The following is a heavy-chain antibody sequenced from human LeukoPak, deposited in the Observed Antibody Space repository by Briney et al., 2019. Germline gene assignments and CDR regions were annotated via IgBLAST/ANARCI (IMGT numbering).Heavy chain of an antibody. Sequence: GASVKVSCKASGYTFTSYDINWVRQATGQGLEWMGWMNPNSGNTGYAQKFQGRVTMTRNTSISTAYMELSSLRSEDTAVYYCARSYPTGTTSAINYYYYGMDVWGQGTTVTVSS. CDR3: ARSYPTGTTSAINYYYYGMDV. V-gene: IGHV1-8*01. CDR1: GYTFTSYD. J-gene: IGHJ6*02. D-gene: IGHD1-7*01. CDR2: MNPNSGNT.